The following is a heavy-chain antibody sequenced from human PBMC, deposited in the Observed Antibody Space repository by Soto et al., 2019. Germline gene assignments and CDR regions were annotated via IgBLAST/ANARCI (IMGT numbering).Heavy chain of an antibody. V-gene: IGHV3-7*01. J-gene: IGHJ4*01. CDR1: GFTFSTYW. CDR2: INGDGSEK. Sequence: PVVSLRLSFAASGFTFSTYWMSWVRQAPGKGLEWVANINGDGSEKYYVDSVKGRFTISRDNSKSTLYLHLNSLRAEDTAVYYCATDLGDGAGSSVNHYLDYWGNGNLVTV. CDR3: ATDLGDGAGSSVNHYLDY. D-gene: IGHD3-10*01.